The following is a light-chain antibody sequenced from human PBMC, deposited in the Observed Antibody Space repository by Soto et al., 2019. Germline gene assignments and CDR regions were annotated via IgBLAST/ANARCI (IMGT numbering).Light chain of an antibody. Sequence: EIMMTQSPATLSVSPGEGATLSCRASESVSTNVAWYQQKPGQAPRLLIYGASTRPTGIPARFSGSGSGTDFTLTISGLQSEDFAVYYCQSYNNWLWTFGQGTKVDI. J-gene: IGKJ1*01. V-gene: IGKV3-15*01. CDR3: QSYNNWLWT. CDR1: ESVSTN. CDR2: GAS.